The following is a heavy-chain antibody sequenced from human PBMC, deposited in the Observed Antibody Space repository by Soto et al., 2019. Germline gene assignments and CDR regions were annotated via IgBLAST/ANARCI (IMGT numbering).Heavy chain of an antibody. CDR2: NIPIFGTA. Sequence: SVKVSCKASGGTFSSYAISWVRQAPGQGLEWMGGNIPIFGTANYAQKFQGRVTITADESTSTAYMELSSLRSEDTAVYYCAGGHLPVPEKYSSSRPFGYCYYGMDVWGRGTTVAVSS. V-gene: IGHV1-69*13. CDR3: AGGHLPVPEKYSSSRPFGYCYYGMDV. D-gene: IGHD6-13*01. J-gene: IGHJ6*02. CDR1: GGTFSSYA.